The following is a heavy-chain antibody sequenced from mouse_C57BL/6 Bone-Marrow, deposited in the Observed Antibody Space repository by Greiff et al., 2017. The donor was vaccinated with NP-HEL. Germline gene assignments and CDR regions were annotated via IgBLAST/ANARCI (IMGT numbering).Heavy chain of an antibody. CDR2: IWRGGST. CDR3: AKNPYYYGSSHGYFDV. Sequence: QVQLKESGPGLVQPSQSLSITCTVSGFSLTSYGVHWVRQSPGKGLEWLGVIWRGGSTDYNAAFMSRLSITKDNSKSQVFFKMNSLQADDTAIYYCAKNPYYYGSSHGYFDVWGTGTTVTVSS. V-gene: IGHV2-5*01. CDR1: GFSLTSYG. D-gene: IGHD1-1*01. J-gene: IGHJ1*03.